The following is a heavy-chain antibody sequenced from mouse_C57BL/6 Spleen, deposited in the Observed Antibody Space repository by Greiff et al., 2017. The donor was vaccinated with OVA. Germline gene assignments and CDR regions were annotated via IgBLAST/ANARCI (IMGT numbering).Heavy chain of an antibody. CDR1: GYAFSSYW. V-gene: IGHV1-80*01. CDR2: IYPGDGDT. J-gene: IGHJ3*01. D-gene: IGHD2-4*01. CDR3: SYDYDVRFAY. Sequence: VQGVESGAELVKPGASVKISCKASGYAFSSYWMNWVKQRPGKGLEWIGQIYPGDGDTNYNGKFKGKATLTADKSSSTAYMQLSSLTSEDSAVYFCSYDYDVRFAYWGQGTLVTVSA.